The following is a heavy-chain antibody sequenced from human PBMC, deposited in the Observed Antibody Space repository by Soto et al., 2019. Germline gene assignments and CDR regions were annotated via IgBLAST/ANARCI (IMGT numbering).Heavy chain of an antibody. J-gene: IGHJ4*02. Sequence: QLQLQESGPGLVKPSETLSLTCTVSGGSTSSSLYPWVWIRQPPGKGLEWIGNVYYNGNTYYNASLKSRLTRSVDTSNHQFSLKVKSVTAADTAVYFCARLSGSYNDRYFDNWGQGTLVTVSS. CDR2: VYYNGNT. CDR3: ARLSGSYNDRYFDN. CDR1: GGSTSSSLYP. V-gene: IGHV4-39*01. D-gene: IGHD1-26*01.